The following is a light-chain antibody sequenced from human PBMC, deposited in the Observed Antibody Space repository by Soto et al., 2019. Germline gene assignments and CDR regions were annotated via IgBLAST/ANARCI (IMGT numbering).Light chain of an antibody. CDR2: NVS. V-gene: IGLV2-14*03. Sequence: QSVLTQPASVSGSPGQSITISCTGTSSDVGGYNSVSWYQHHPGKAPKLMIYNVSNRPSGVSSRFSGSKSGNTASLTISGVQAEDEADYYCSSYTSSSTLYVFGTGTKVTVL. J-gene: IGLJ1*01. CDR3: SSYTSSSTLYV. CDR1: SSDVGGYNS.